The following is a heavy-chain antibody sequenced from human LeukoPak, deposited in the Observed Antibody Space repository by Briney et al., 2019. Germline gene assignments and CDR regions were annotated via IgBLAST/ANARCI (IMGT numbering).Heavy chain of an antibody. V-gene: IGHV3-20*04. D-gene: IGHD5-24*01. J-gene: IGHJ4*02. Sequence: RPGGSLRLSCAGSGYIFDDYGMRWVRQAPGKGLEWVAGINWNGGSTGYAASVKGRCTISRDNAKTALYLEMNSLRVEDTAFYYCVRLGRDGYTCGADYWGQGALVTVSS. CDR1: GYIFDDYG. CDR3: VRLGRDGYTCGADY. CDR2: INWNGGST.